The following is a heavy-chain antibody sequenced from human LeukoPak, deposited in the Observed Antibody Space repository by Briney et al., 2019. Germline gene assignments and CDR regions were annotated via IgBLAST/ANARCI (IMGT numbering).Heavy chain of an antibody. CDR3: ARVLLVGATTVDY. D-gene: IGHD1-26*01. V-gene: IGHV4-31*03. Sequence: PSQTLSLTCTVSGVSISSGGYYWSWIRQHPGKGLEWIGYIYYSGSTYYNASLKSRVTISVDTSKNQFSLKLSSVTAADTAVYYCARVLLVGATTVDYWGQGTLVTVSS. J-gene: IGHJ4*02. CDR2: IYYSGST. CDR1: GVSISSGGYY.